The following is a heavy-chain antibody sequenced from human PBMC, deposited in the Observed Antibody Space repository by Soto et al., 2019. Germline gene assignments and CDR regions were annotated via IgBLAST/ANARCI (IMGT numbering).Heavy chain of an antibody. J-gene: IGHJ4*02. CDR3: AKGEDKVNFDY. D-gene: IGHD2-21*01. CDR1: GFTFSSYG. V-gene: IGHV3-30*18. Sequence: LRLSFAASGFTFSSYGMHWVRQAPGKWLEWVAVISYDGSNKYYADSVKGRFIISRDNSKNTLYLQMNSLRAEDTAVYYCAKGEDKVNFDYWGQGTLVTVSS. CDR2: ISYDGSNK.